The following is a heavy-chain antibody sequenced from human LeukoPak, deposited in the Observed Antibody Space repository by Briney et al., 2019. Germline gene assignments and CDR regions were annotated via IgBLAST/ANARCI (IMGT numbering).Heavy chain of an antibody. D-gene: IGHD3-22*01. CDR1: GYTFTGYY. CDR3: ATSRRPSSGYFGY. J-gene: IGHJ4*02. CDR2: INPNSGGT. Sequence: ASVKVSCKASGYTFTGYYMHWVRQAPGQGLEWMGWINPNSGGTNYAQKFQGRVTMTRDTSISTAYMELSRLRSDDTAVYYCATSRRPSSGYFGYWGQGTLVTVS. V-gene: IGHV1-2*02.